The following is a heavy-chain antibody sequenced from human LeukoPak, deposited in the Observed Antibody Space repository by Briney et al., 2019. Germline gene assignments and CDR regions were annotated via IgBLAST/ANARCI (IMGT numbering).Heavy chain of an antibody. CDR3: ARQEGMVPKFDY. D-gene: IGHD4/OR15-4a*01. CDR1: AYXFTSYW. CDR2: IFPGDSDT. Sequence: GESLKISCNGSAYXFTSYWICWVRHMPGKGLEWMGTIFPGDSDTRYSPYSQGQVTISAGKSISTAYLQWSSLKASDTAMYYCARQEGMVPKFDYWGQGTLVTVSS. J-gene: IGHJ4*02. V-gene: IGHV5-51*01.